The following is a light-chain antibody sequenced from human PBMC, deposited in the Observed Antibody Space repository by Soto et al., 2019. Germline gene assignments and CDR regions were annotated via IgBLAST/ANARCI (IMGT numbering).Light chain of an antibody. CDR2: DSD. V-gene: IGLV1-51*01. CDR3: GAWDSSLSVVA. J-gene: IGLJ2*01. Sequence: QSVLTQPPSVSAAPGQKVTISCSGSSANIGSNYVSWYQHLPGTAPKLVIYDSDKRPSEIPDRFSGSKSGTSATLDITGLQTGDEADYSCGAWDSSLSVVAFGGGTKLTVL. CDR1: SANIGSNY.